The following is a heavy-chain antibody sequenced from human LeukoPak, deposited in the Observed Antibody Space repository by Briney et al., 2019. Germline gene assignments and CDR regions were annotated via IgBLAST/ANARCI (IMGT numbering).Heavy chain of an antibody. V-gene: IGHV3-9*01. D-gene: IGHD5-12*01. CDR3: VKSASYSGCFSNWFDP. J-gene: IGHJ5*02. CDR2: ISWNSGTI. Sequence: SLRLSCAASGFTFDAYAMHWVRQAPGKGLEWVSGISWNSGTIDYADSVKGRFTISRDNAKNSLYLEMNSLRAEDTALYYCVKSASYSGCFSNWFDPWGQGTLVTVSS. CDR1: GFTFDAYA.